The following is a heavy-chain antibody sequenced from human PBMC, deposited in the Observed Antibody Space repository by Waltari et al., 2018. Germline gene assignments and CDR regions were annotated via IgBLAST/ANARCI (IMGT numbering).Heavy chain of an antibody. CDR3: ARASPYYDSSGYYYGDAFDI. CDR2: IYYSGST. D-gene: IGHD3-22*01. J-gene: IGHJ3*02. CDR1: GGSISSYY. V-gene: IGHV4-59*01. Sequence: QVQLQESGPGLVKPSETLSLTCPVSGGSISSYYWSWIRQPPGKGLEWIGYIYYSGSTNYNPSLKSRVTISVDTSKNQFSLKLSSVTAADTAVYYCARASPYYDSSGYYYGDAFDIWGQGTMVTVSS.